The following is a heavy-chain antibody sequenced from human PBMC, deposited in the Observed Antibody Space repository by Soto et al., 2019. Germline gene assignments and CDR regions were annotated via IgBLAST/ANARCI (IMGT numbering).Heavy chain of an antibody. CDR2: INHSGST. CDR3: ARGRIAAAATSSRDYYYYMDV. CDR1: GGSFSGYY. D-gene: IGHD6-13*01. Sequence: SETLSLTCAVYGGSFSGYYSSWIRQPPGKGLEWIGEINHSGSTNYNPSLKSRVTISVDTSKNQFSLKLSSVTAADTAVYYCARGRIAAAATSSRDYYYYMDVWGKGTTVTVSS. V-gene: IGHV4-34*01. J-gene: IGHJ6*03.